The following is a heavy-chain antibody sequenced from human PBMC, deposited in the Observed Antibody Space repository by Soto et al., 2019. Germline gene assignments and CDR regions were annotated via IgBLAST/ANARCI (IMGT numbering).Heavy chain of an antibody. CDR1: GFSLNERAVG. Sequence: SGPTLVNPTQTLTLTCTFSGFSLNERAVGVGWIRQPPGKALEWLAFTYWDDDNHYSPSLKNRLTITKDTSKNQVVLTMTNMDPVDTGTYYCAHRPYGDYPIDYWGQGTLVTVSS. CDR3: AHRPYGDYPIDY. D-gene: IGHD4-17*01. J-gene: IGHJ4*02. V-gene: IGHV2-5*02. CDR2: TYWDDDN.